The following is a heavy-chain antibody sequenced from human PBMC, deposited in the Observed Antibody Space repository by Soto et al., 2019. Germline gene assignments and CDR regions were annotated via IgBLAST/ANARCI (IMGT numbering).Heavy chain of an antibody. J-gene: IGHJ5*01. V-gene: IGHV1-18*01. CDR2: VSGYNHNT. CDR1: GYSFRSYG. CDR3: GRSSSMLGAGWSDS. Sequence: ASVKVSCKASGYSFRSYGINWVRQAPGQGLEWIGWVSGYNHNTKYAQKLQGRITVTTDTSTNKAYMELRSLRSDDAAVYYCGRSSSMLGAGWSDSWGRGTLVTVSS. D-gene: IGHD2-8*01.